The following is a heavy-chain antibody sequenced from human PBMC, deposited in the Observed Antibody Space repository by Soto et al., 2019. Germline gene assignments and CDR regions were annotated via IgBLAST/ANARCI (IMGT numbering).Heavy chain of an antibody. Sequence: ASVKVSCKASGFTFTSSAVQRVRQARGQRLEWIGWIVVGSGNTNYAQKFQERVTITRDMSTSTAYMELSSLRSEDTAVYYCAADGGSRVRGVMEFYYYGMDVWGQGTTVTVSS. J-gene: IGHJ6*02. CDR1: GFTFTSSA. V-gene: IGHV1-58*01. CDR3: AADGGSRVRGVMEFYYYGMDV. CDR2: IVVGSGNT. D-gene: IGHD3-10*01.